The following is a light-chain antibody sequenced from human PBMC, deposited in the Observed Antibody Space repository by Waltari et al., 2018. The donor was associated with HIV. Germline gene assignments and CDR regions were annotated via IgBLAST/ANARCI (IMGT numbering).Light chain of an antibody. V-gene: IGLV2-14*01. CDR3: ASYVTGGTVI. J-gene: IGLJ2*01. CDR1: SSDAGGYNY. Sequence: QSALTQPASVSGSPGQSIAISCTGTSSDAGGYNYVSWYQQHPGKAPQLIIYEVTSRPSGVSHRFSGSKSGNTASLTISGLQAEDETDYYCASYVTGGTVIFGGGTKLTVV. CDR2: EVT.